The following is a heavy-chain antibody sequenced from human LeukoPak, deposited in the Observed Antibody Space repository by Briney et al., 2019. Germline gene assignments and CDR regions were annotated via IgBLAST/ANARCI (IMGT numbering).Heavy chain of an antibody. D-gene: IGHD2-2*01. Sequence: GGSLRLSCAASGFTFSSYSMNWVRQAPGKGLEWVSSISSSNSYIYYADSVKGRFTISRDKVQNSLYLQMNSLRAEDTAVYYCASRCTSTSCWGVDDWGQGTLVTVSS. CDR2: ISSSNSYI. J-gene: IGHJ4*02. CDR1: GFTFSSYS. CDR3: ASRCTSTSCWGVDD. V-gene: IGHV3-21*01.